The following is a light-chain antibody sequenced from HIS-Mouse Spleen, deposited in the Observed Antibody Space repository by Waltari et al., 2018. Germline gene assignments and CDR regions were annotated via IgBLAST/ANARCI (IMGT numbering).Light chain of an antibody. CDR2: EDS. V-gene: IGLV3-10*01. CDR3: YSTDSSGNHRV. Sequence: SYELTQPPSVSVSPGQTARITCSGDALPKKYAYWYQQKSGQAPVLVIHEDSKRASEIPERFSGSSSGTMATLTISGAQVEDEADYYCYSTDSSGNHRVFGGGTKLTVL. CDR1: ALPKKY. J-gene: IGLJ2*01.